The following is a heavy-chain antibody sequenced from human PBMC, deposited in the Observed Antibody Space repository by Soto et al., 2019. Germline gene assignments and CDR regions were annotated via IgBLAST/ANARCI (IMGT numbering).Heavy chain of an antibody. J-gene: IGHJ6*02. CDR1: GFTFSSYA. V-gene: IGHV3-23*01. CDR3: ATSYDSSGYYFYYGMDV. CDR2: ISGSGGST. Sequence: GSLRLSCAASGFTFSSYAMSWVRQAPGKGLEWVSAISGSGGSTYYADSVKGRFTISRDNSKNTLYLQMNSLRAEDTAVYYCATSYDSSGYYFYYGMDVWGQGTTVTVSS. D-gene: IGHD3-22*01.